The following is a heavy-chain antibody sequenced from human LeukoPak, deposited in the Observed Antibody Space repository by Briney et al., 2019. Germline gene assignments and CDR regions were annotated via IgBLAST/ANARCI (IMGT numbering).Heavy chain of an antibody. CDR1: GFTLSNYG. Sequence: GGSLRLSCAASGFTLSNYGMHWVRQAPGKGLEWVALIPFDGSNEHYADSVKGRFTISRDNSKNTLYLQMNSLRAEDTAVYYCARKDPRGWLHDYWGQGTLVTVSS. D-gene: IGHD5-24*01. CDR2: IPFDGSNE. J-gene: IGHJ4*02. V-gene: IGHV3-30*02. CDR3: ARKDPRGWLHDY.